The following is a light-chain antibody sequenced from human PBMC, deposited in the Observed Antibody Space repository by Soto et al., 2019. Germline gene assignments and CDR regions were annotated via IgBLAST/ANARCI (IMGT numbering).Light chain of an antibody. J-gene: IGKJ4*01. CDR3: HQYGSSPLT. CDR2: GAS. Sequence: EIVLTQSPGTLPLSPGERATLSCRASQSVTSSYLAWYQQKPGQAPRLLIYGASSRATGIPDRFSGSGSGTDFTLTTSRLDPEHFAVYYCHQYGSSPLTFGGGTTVEI. CDR1: QSVTSSY. V-gene: IGKV3-20*01.